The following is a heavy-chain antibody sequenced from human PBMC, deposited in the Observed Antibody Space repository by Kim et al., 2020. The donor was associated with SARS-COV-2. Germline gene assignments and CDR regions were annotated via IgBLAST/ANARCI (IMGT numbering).Heavy chain of an antibody. V-gene: IGHV3-21*01. CDR1: GFTFSSYS. CDR2: ISSSSSYI. D-gene: IGHD3-16*01. Sequence: GGSLRLSCAASGFTFSSYSMNWVRQAPGKGLEWVSSISSSSSYIYYADSVKGRFTISRDNAKNSLYLQMNSLRAEDTAVYYCARDRFGPNWFDPWGQGTLVTVSS. J-gene: IGHJ5*02. CDR3: ARDRFGPNWFDP.